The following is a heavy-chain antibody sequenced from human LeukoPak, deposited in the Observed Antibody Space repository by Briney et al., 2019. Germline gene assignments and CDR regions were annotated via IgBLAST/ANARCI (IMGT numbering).Heavy chain of an antibody. CDR1: GFTFSDYY. CDR3: AHLSHYYDSSGYYIDFDY. J-gene: IGHJ4*02. Sequence: GGSLRLSCAASGFTFSDYYMSWIRQAPGKGLEWVSYISSSGSTIYYADSVKGRFTISRDNAKNSLYLQMNSLRAEDTAGYYCAHLSHYYDSSGYYIDFDYWGQGTLVTVSS. CDR2: ISSSGSTI. D-gene: IGHD3-22*01. V-gene: IGHV3-11*01.